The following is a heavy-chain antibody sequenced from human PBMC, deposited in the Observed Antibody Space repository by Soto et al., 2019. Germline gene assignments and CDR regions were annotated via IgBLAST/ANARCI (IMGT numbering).Heavy chain of an antibody. CDR1: GFIFSHYY. CDR3: ARLPYSAYNRHFDY. Sequence: QVQMVESGGGLVKPGGPLRLSCAASGFIFSHYYMGWIRQAPGKGLEGVSYINPTSGHINYADSVKGRFTSSRDKPRNSLYLQMNSLTADDTAMYYCARLPYSAYNRHFDYWGQGTLVTVSS. V-gene: IGHV3-11*06. CDR2: INPTSGHI. J-gene: IGHJ4*02. D-gene: IGHD4-4*01.